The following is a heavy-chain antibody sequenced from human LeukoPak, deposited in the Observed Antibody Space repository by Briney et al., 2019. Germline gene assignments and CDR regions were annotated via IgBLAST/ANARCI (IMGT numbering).Heavy chain of an antibody. Sequence: GGSLRLSCAASGFTFSSNGFSWVRQGPGKGLECVSVIGGSGGNIHYADSVKCGFTISRDNSKNTLYLQMNSLSAEDTATYYCAKDIRWSFDYWGQGTLVTVSS. J-gene: IGHJ4*02. CDR2: IGGSGGNI. CDR3: AKDIRWSFDY. CDR1: GFTFSSNG. V-gene: IGHV3-23*01. D-gene: IGHD4-23*01.